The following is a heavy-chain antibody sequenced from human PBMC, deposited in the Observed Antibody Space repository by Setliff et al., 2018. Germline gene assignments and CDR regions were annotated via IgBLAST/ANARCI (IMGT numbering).Heavy chain of an antibody. CDR3: ARHVGSRSRGYNYYYYYMDV. Sequence: TLSLTCTVSGGSLRGNAIFWSWIRQPPGKGLEWIGSIYYTGDPYYNPSLKSRVTMSVDTSRNQLSLKLTSVTAADTAVYYCARHVGSRSRGYNYYYYYMDVWGKGTTVTVSS. J-gene: IGHJ6*03. V-gene: IGHV4-39*01. CDR1: GGSLRGNAIF. D-gene: IGHD3-10*01. CDR2: IYYTGDP.